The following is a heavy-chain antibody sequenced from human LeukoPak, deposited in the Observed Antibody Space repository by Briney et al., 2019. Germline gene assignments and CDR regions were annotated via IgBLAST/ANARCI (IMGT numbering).Heavy chain of an antibody. CDR1: GFSLSTSGVG. Sequence: SGPTLVNPTQTLTLTCTFSGFSLSTSGVGVGWIRQPPGKALEWLALIYWDGDKRYRPSLKSRLTITKDTSKNQVVLTMTNMDPVDTATYYCAHRPTITFGGVIPNRDAFDIWGQGTMVTVSS. J-gene: IGHJ3*02. V-gene: IGHV2-5*02. CDR3: AHRPTITFGGVIPNRDAFDI. CDR2: IYWDGDK. D-gene: IGHD3-16*02.